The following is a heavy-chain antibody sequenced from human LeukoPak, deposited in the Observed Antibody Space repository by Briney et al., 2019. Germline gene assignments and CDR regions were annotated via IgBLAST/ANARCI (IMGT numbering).Heavy chain of an antibody. V-gene: IGHV1-2*02. CDR3: ARAYYYDSSGYFDY. J-gene: IGHJ4*02. CDR1: GYTFTGYY. D-gene: IGHD3-22*01. CDR2: INPNSGGT. Sequence: ASVKVSCKASGYTFTGYYMHWVRQAPGQGLEWMVWINPNSGGTNYAQKFQGRVTMTRDTSISTAYMELSRLRSDDTAVYYCARAYYYDSSGYFDYWGQGTLVTVSS.